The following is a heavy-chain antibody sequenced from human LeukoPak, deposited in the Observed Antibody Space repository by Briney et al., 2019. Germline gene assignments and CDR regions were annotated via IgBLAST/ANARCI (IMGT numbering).Heavy chain of an antibody. D-gene: IGHD3-10*01. J-gene: IGHJ4*02. CDR2: ISGSGGST. V-gene: IGHV3-23*01. Sequence: GGSLRLSCAASGFTFSSYAMSWVRQAPGKGLEWVSSISGSGGSTYYADSVKGRFTISRDNSKNTLNLQVNSLRAEDTAVYYCAKGLLLWFGDYWGQGTLVTVSS. CDR1: GFTFSSYA. CDR3: AKGLLLWFGDY.